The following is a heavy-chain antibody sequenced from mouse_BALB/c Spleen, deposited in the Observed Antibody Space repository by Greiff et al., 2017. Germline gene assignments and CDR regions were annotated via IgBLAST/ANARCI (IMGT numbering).Heavy chain of an antibody. CDR1: GYTFSSYW. D-gene: IGHD2-1*01. CDR3: AFYYGNYRGGFDY. V-gene: IGHV1-9*01. J-gene: IGHJ2*01. Sequence: QVQLKESGAELMKPGASVKISCKATGYTFSSYWIEWVKQRPGHGLEWIGEILPGSGSTNYNEKFKGKATFTADTSSNTAYMPLSSLTSEDSAVYYCAFYYGNYRGGFDYWGQGTTLTVSA. CDR2: ILPGSGST.